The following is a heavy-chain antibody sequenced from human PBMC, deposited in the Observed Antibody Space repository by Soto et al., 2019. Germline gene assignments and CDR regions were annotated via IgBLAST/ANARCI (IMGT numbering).Heavy chain of an antibody. V-gene: IGHV3-9*01. J-gene: IGHJ5*02. Sequence: PGGSLRLSCAASGFTFDDYAMHWVRQAPGKGLEWVSGISWNSGSIGYADSVKGRFTISRDNAKNSLYLQMNSLRAEDTALYYCARTYLRLALALPWFDPWGQGTLVAV. D-gene: IGHD3-16*01. CDR2: ISWNSGSI. CDR3: ARTYLRLALALPWFDP. CDR1: GFTFDDYA.